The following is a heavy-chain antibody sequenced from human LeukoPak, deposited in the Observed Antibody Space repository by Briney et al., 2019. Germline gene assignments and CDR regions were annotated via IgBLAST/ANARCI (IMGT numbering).Heavy chain of an antibody. CDR1: GGSFSGYY. CDR2: INHSGST. V-gene: IGHV4-34*01. J-gene: IGHJ3*02. CDR3: ARGRTSIAARCEGWHAFDI. D-gene: IGHD6-6*01. Sequence: PSETLSLTCAVYGGSFSGYYWSWIRQPPGNGLEWIGEINHSGSTNYNPSLKSRVTISVDTSKNQFSLKLSSVTAADTAVYYCARGRTSIAARCEGWHAFDIWGQGTMVTVSS.